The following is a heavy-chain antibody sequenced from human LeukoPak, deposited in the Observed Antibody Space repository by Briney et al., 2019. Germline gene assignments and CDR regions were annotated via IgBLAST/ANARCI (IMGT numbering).Heavy chain of an antibody. J-gene: IGHJ6*03. CDR2: IYYSGST. CDR3: ARALYDFWSGPYYYYYMDV. V-gene: IGHV4-30-4*08. CDR1: GGSISSGDYY. Sequence: SQTLSLTCTVSGGSISSGDYYWSWIRQPPGKGLEWIGYIYYSGSTYYNPSLKSRVTISVDTSKNQFSLKLSSVTAADTAVYYCARALYDFWSGPYYYYYMDVWGKGTTVTVSS. D-gene: IGHD3-3*01.